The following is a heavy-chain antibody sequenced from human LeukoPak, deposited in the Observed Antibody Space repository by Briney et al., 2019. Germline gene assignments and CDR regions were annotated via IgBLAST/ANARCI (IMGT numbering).Heavy chain of an antibody. V-gene: IGHV3-74*01. CDR2: IKTDGTTT. D-gene: IGHD6-19*01. Sequence: TGGSLRLSCAASGFTFSSYWMHWVRQAPGEGLVWVSRIKTDGTTTDYEDSVKGRFTVSRDNAKNTLYLQMNSLRAEDTAVYYCARGPYTSGVYRLDYWGQGTLVTVSS. CDR1: GFTFSSYW. J-gene: IGHJ4*02. CDR3: ARGPYTSGVYRLDY.